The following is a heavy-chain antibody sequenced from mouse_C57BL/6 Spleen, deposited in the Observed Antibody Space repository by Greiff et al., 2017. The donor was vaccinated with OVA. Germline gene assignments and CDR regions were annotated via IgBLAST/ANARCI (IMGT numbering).Heavy chain of an antibody. CDR3: AIYYGSSHWYFDV. J-gene: IGHJ1*03. CDR2: IDPSDSDT. Sequence: QVQLQQPGAELVRPGSSVKLSCKASGYTFTSYWMHWVKQRPLQGLEWIGNIDPSDSDTHYNQKFKDKATLTVDKSSSTAYMQLSSLTSEDSAVYYCAIYYGSSHWYFDVWGTGTTVTVSS. D-gene: IGHD1-1*01. V-gene: IGHV1-52*01. CDR1: GYTFTSYW.